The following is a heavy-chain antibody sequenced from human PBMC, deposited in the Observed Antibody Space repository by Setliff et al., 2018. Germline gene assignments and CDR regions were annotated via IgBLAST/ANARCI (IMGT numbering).Heavy chain of an antibody. Sequence: SVKVSCKASGGTFSSYGISWVRQAPGQGLEWMGGTIPIFGTTNYAQEFQGRVTITTDESTNTAYMELSSLRSEDTAVYYCARDGAAVAGTHGLDYWGQGALVTVSS. V-gene: IGHV1-69*05. D-gene: IGHD6-19*01. J-gene: IGHJ4*02. CDR2: TIPIFGTT. CDR1: GGTFSSYG. CDR3: ARDGAAVAGTHGLDY.